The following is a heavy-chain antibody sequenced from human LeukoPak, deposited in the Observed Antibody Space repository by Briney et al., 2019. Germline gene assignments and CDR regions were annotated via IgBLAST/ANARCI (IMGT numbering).Heavy chain of an antibody. V-gene: IGHV4-34*01. CDR3: ARDHPIPGRSYKAYYMDV. CDR1: GFIFSTYS. J-gene: IGHJ6*03. D-gene: IGHD1-1*01. Sequence: GSLRLSCTASGFIFSTYSMIWIRQSPGKGLEWIGEVSHRGSTNYNASLKSRVTISVDTSKNHFSLRLTSVTAADTAVYYCARDHPIPGRSYKAYYMDVWGKGTTVTVSS. CDR2: VSHRGST.